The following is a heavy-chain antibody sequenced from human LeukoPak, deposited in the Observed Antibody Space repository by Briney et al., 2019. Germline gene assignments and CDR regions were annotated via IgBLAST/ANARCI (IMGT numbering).Heavy chain of an antibody. Sequence: SETLSLTCAVSGGSISSGSYYWSWIRQPAGKGLEWIVRIYTSGSTNYNPSLKSRVTISVDTSKNQFSLQRSSVTAADTAVYYCARGRPSYDFWSGYLFDYWGQGTLVTVSS. V-gene: IGHV4-61*02. CDR2: IYTSGST. CDR1: GGSISSGSYY. J-gene: IGHJ4*02. D-gene: IGHD3-3*01. CDR3: ARGRPSYDFWSGYLFDY.